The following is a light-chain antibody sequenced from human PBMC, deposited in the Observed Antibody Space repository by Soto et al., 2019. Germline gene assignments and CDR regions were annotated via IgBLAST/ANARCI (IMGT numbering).Light chain of an antibody. CDR1: RSNIGAGHA. Sequence: QSVLTQPPSVSGAPGQRLTISCTGSRSNIGAGHALHWYQHLPGAAPKLLMYGNSDRPSGVPDRFSGSKSGTSASLAITGLQPEDEADYYCQSYDDSLSGWVFGGRTKLTVL. J-gene: IGLJ3*02. CDR2: GNS. V-gene: IGLV1-40*01. CDR3: QSYDDSLSGWV.